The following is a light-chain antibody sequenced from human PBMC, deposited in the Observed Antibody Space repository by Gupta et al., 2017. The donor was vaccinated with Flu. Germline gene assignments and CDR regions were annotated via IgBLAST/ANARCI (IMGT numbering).Light chain of an antibody. Sequence: QSALTQPPSVSAAPGQNVTISCSGGSSTIGDYFVAWYQHLPGRAPKVLIYENNKRPAGIPDRFSASKSGTSATLSISGLQTGDEADYYCGSWDSRLSGYVFGTGTKVTV. CDR2: ENN. CDR1: SSTIGDYF. J-gene: IGLJ1*01. V-gene: IGLV1-51*02. CDR3: GSWDSRLSGYV.